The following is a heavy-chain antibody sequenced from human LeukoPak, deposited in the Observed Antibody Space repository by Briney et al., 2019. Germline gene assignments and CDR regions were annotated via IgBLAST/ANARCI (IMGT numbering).Heavy chain of an antibody. CDR2: INTDGSST. J-gene: IGHJ4*02. D-gene: IGHD4-23*01. Sequence: GGSLRLSCAASGFIFSSYWMHWVRHAPGKGLAWVSRINTDGSSTSYADSVKGRFTISRDNAKNSLYLQMNSLRAEDTAVYYCARNPYGGYFDYWGQGTLVTVSS. CDR3: ARNPYGGYFDY. V-gene: IGHV3-74*01. CDR1: GFIFSSYW.